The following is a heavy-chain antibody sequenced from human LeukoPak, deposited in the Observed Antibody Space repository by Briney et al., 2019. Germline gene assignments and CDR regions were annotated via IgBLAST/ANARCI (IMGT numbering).Heavy chain of an antibody. CDR1: GYSLTELS. D-gene: IGHD2-2*01. J-gene: IGHJ4*02. V-gene: IGHV1-24*01. CDR2: VDPESGAA. CDR3: ATGPTMPEPDTSPGLLDF. Sequence: GASVKVSCKVSGYSLTELSTHRVRQAPGKGLEWMGGVDPESGAAMYAQKLQGRVTMTEDTSTDTAYMELNSLTSDDTAVYYCATGPTMPEPDTSPGLLDFWGQGTLVTVSS.